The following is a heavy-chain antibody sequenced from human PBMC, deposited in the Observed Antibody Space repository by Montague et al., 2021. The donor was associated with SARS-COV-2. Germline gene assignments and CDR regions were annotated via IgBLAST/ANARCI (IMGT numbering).Heavy chain of an antibody. CDR2: TYYRSQWYN. D-gene: IGHD1-14*01. V-gene: IGHV6-1*01. CDR1: GDSVSSNSAA. CDR3: ARATEWRGYYYYYYMDV. J-gene: IGHJ6*03. Sequence: CAISGDSVSSNSAAWDWIRQSPSRGLEWLGRTYYRSQWYNDYAVSVGSRIAINPDTSKNHFSLQLNSVTPEDTAVYYCARATEWRGYYYYYYMDVWGKGTTVTVSS.